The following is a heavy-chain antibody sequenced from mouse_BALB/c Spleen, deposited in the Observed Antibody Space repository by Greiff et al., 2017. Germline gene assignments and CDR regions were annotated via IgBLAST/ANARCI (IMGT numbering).Heavy chain of an antibody. CDR2: IYPGSGST. CDR3: ARDYYGSSDYYAMDY. Sequence: QVQLKQSGPELVKPGASVKMSCKASGYTFTDYVISWVKQRTGQGLEWIGEIYPGSGSTYYNEKFKGKATLTADKSSNTAYMQLSSLTSEDSAVYFCARDYYGSSDYYAMDYWGQGTSVTVSS. J-gene: IGHJ4*01. D-gene: IGHD1-1*01. V-gene: IGHV1-77*01. CDR1: GYTFTDYV.